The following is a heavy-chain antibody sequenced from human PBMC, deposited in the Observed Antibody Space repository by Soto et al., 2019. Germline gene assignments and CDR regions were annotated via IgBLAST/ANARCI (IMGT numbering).Heavy chain of an antibody. D-gene: IGHD2-2*01. Sequence: PSETLSLTCTVSGGFVNSDTHSWSWIRQTPGKRLEWIGFIYSGGSTKNPSLRSRVTMSVDTSKNQFSLKLRSVIVADTAVYHCARFVRSCSATTCSTRADVWGQGTMVTVS. J-gene: IGHJ6*02. CDR3: ARFVRSCSATTCSTRADV. V-gene: IGHV4-61*01. CDR2: IYSGGST. CDR1: GGFVNSDTHS.